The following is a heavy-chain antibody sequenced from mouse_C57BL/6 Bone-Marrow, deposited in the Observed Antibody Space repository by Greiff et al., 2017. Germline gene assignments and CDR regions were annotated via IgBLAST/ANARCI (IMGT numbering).Heavy chain of an antibody. D-gene: IGHD1-1*01. CDR3: ARSSRTVPFAY. J-gene: IGHJ3*01. CDR2: IYPSDSET. CDR1: GYTFTSYW. Sequence: VQLQQPGAELVRPGSSVKLSCEASGYTFTSYWMDWVKQRPGQGLEWIGNIYPSDSETHYNQKFKDKATLTVDKSSSTAYMQLSSLTSEDSAVYYCARSSRTVPFAYWGQGTLVTVSA. V-gene: IGHV1-61*01.